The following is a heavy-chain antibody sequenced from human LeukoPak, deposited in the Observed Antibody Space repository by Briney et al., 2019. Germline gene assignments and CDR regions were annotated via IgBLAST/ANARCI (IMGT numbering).Heavy chain of an antibody. CDR2: IYYSGST. CDR3: ARHPDCSSTSCPFDY. V-gene: IGHV4-39*01. D-gene: IGHD2-2*01. Sequence: SETLSLTCTVSGGSISSSSYYWGWIRQPPGKRLEWIGSIYYSGSTYYNPSLKSRVTISVDTSKNQFSLKLSSVTAADTAVYYCARHPDCSSTSCPFDYWGQGTLVTVSS. J-gene: IGHJ4*02. CDR1: GGSISSSSYY.